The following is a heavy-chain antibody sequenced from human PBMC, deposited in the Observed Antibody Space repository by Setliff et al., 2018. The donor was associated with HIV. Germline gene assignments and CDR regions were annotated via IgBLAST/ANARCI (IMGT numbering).Heavy chain of an antibody. CDR2: IYYSGGT. V-gene: IGHV4-39*01. D-gene: IGHD3-10*01. CDR3: SVSYYYGSGIPRYYFDY. J-gene: IGHJ4*02. Sequence: PSETLSLTCNVSGGSISSSSYYWGWIRQPPGKGLDWIGCIYYSGGTYYNPPLKSRVTISVDQYKNQFSLKLSSVTAADTAVSYCSVSYYYGSGIPRYYFDYWGQGTLVTVSS. CDR1: GGSISSSSYY.